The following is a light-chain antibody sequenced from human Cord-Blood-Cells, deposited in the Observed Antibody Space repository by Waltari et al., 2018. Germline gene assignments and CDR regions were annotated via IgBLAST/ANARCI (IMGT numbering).Light chain of an antibody. J-gene: IGKJ2*01. CDR2: AAS. Sequence: DIQMTQSPSSLSASVGDRVTITCRASQSISSYLNGYQQKPGKAPKLLIYAASSLQSGVQARFSGSGAWIDFTLTISSLQPEDFVTYYCQQSYRTRHTCGHRIKLEIK. CDR3: QQSYRTRHT. CDR1: QSISSY. V-gene: IGKV1-39*01.